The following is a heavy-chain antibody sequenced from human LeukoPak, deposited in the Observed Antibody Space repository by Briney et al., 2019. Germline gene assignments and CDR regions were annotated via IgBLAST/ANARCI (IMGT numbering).Heavy chain of an antibody. CDR1: GFTFSSYG. CDR3: AKDGFIGWYAMGFDY. D-gene: IGHD6-19*01. V-gene: IGHV3-30*02. J-gene: IGHJ4*02. Sequence: PGGSLRLSCAASGFTFSSYGMHWVRQAPGKGLEWVAFIRYDGSNKYYADSVKGRFTISRDNSKNTLYLQMNSLRAEDTAVYYCAKDGFIGWYAMGFDYWGQGTLVTVSS. CDR2: IRYDGSNK.